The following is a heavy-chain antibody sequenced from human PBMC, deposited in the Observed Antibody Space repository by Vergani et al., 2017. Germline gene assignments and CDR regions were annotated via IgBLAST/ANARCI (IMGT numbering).Heavy chain of an antibody. V-gene: IGHV2-26*01. D-gene: IGHD5-12*01. CDR2: IFSNDEK. CDR1: GFSLRNAGMG. J-gene: IGHJ3*02. CDR3: ARGRYSGYDDAFDM. Sequence: QVTLKESGPVLVKPTETLTLTCTVSGFSLRNAGMGVSWIRQPPGKALEWLAHIFSNDEKSYSTSLKSRLTISKDTSKSQVVLTMTNMDPVDTATYYCARGRYSGYDDAFDMWGQGTMVTVSS.